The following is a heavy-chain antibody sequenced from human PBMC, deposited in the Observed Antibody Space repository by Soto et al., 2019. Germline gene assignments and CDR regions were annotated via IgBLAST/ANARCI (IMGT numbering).Heavy chain of an antibody. D-gene: IGHD3-10*01. J-gene: IGHJ4*02. CDR2: INPKSGGT. CDR3: ARLGDLMVPDY. V-gene: IGHV1-2*02. CDR1: GYTFTAFY. Sequence: QVQLVQSAAAVRKPGASVKVSCKASGYTFTAFYHHWVRQAPGQGLEWMGWINPKSGGTDYAQKFQGSVSMTSDSAIHPLYMEMDRLTFAESALYYCARLGDLMVPDYWGQGTLVTVSS.